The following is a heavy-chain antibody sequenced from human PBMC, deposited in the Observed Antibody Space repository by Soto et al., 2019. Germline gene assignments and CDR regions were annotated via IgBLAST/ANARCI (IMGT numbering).Heavy chain of an antibody. J-gene: IGHJ6*02. CDR3: ARQDPVYYYYGMDV. V-gene: IGHV2-26*01. CDR2: IFSNDEK. Sequence: SGPTLVNPTETLTLTCTVSGFSLSNARMGVSWIRQPPGKALEWLAHIFSNDEKSYSTSLKSRLTISKDTSKSQVVLTMTNMDPVDTATYYCARQDPVYYYYGMDVWGQGTTVTVSS. CDR1: GFSLSNARMG.